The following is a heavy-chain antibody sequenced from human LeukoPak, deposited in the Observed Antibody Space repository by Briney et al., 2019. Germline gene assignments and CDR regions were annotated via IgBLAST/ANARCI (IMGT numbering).Heavy chain of an antibody. V-gene: IGHV3-23*01. CDR1: GFIFNNYA. J-gene: IGHJ4*01. CDR2: ISGLGGSG. CDR3: ARRGGSSWSSFDY. D-gene: IGHD6-13*01. Sequence: GGSLRLSCVASGFIFNNYAMNWVRQAPGKGLEWVSGISGLGGSGYYAASVKGRFIISRDNSGNTLFFQLTNLRVEDTAVYYCARRGGSSWSSFDYWGHGTLVTVSS.